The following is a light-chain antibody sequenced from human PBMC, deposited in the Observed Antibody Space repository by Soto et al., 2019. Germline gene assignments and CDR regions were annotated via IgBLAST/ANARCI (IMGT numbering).Light chain of an antibody. Sequence: IVLTQSPGTLSLSPGERATLSCRASQSVSSDYLAWYQQKPGQAPRLLIFGASSRATGIPDRFSGSGSVTDFTLTISRLEPEDFAVYYCQQYGTSPPYTFGQGTKLEIK. CDR2: GAS. V-gene: IGKV3-20*01. CDR1: QSVSSDY. CDR3: QQYGTSPPYT. J-gene: IGKJ2*01.